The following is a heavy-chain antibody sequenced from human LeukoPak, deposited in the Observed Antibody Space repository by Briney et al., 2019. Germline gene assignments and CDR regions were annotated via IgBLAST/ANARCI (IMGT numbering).Heavy chain of an antibody. D-gene: IGHD5-12*01. J-gene: IGHJ4*02. CDR2: MNPNSGNT. CDR3: ARGRGYSGYEPY. CDR1: GYTFTSYD. V-gene: IGHV1-8*01. Sequence: ASVKVSCKASGYTFTSYDINWVRQATGQGLEWMGWMNPNSGNTGYAQKFQGRVTMTRNTSISTAYMELSSLRSEDTAVYYCARGRGYSGYEPYWGQGTLVTVSS.